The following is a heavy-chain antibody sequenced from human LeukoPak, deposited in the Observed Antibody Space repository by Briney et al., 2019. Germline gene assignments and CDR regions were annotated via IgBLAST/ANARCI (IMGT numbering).Heavy chain of an antibody. V-gene: IGHV3-53*01. D-gene: IGHD4-17*01. Sequence: GGSLRLSCEASGLRISDYYMSWVRQAPGKGLEWVSVVYSGPGGSTYYAESVKGRFTISRDSSTNTLFLQMVRLSAEDTAVYYCARGPYGDHITEGFGQWGQGTLVTVSS. CDR1: GLRISDYY. CDR2: VYSGPGGST. CDR3: ARGPYGDHITEGFGQ. J-gene: IGHJ4*02.